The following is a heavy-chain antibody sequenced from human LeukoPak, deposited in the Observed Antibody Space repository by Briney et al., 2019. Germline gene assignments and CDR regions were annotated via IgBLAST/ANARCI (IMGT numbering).Heavy chain of an antibody. Sequence: SETLSLTCAVYGVSFSGYYWSWIRQPPGKGLEWIGEINHSGSTNYNPSLKSRVTISVDTSKNQFSLKLSSVTAADTAVYYCARFTSSGYYYGAFDIWGQGTMVTVSS. CDR1: GVSFSGYY. J-gene: IGHJ3*02. CDR2: INHSGST. D-gene: IGHD3-22*01. CDR3: ARFTSSGYYYGAFDI. V-gene: IGHV4-34*01.